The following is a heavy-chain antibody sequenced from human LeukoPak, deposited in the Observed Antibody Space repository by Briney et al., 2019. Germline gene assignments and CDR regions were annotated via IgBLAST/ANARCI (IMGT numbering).Heavy chain of an antibody. CDR2: INPNSGGT. CDR3: ARAYSSGWYVGVY. V-gene: IGHV1-2*06. CDR1: GYTFTGYY. J-gene: IGHJ4*02. D-gene: IGHD6-19*01. Sequence: ASVKVSCKASGYTFTGYYMHWVRQAPGQGLEWMGRINPNSGGTNYAQKFQGRVTMTRDTSISTAYMELSRLRSDDTAVYYCARAYSSGWYVGVYWGQGTLVTVSS.